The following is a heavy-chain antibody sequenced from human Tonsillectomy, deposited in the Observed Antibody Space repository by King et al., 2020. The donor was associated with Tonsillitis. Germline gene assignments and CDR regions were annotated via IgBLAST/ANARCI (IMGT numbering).Heavy chain of an antibody. V-gene: IGHV1-18*01. CDR3: ALDILTGFYDY. J-gene: IGHJ4*02. Sequence: VQLVQSGAEVKKPGASVKVSCKASGHTSTTYAITWVRQAPGQGLEWMWWSNAYNGNTLYAQKLQGRVTLTTDTSTSTAYMELRSLRSDDTAVYYCALDILTGFYDYWGQGTLVTVSS. CDR1: GHTSTTYA. D-gene: IGHD3-9*01. CDR2: SNAYNGNT.